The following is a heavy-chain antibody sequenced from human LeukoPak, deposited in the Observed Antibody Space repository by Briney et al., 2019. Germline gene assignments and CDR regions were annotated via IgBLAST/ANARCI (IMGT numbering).Heavy chain of an antibody. CDR3: ARKYWDAFDI. CDR2: IYYSGTT. V-gene: IGHV4-59*08. CDR1: GGSMKSYY. J-gene: IGHJ3*02. D-gene: IGHD2/OR15-2a*01. Sequence: PSETLSLTCTVSGGSMKSYYWSWIRQPPGKGLEWIGNIYYSGTTNYNPSVRSRVTISVDTSKNQFSLKLSSVTDADTAANYCARKYWDAFDIWGQGTKVTVSS.